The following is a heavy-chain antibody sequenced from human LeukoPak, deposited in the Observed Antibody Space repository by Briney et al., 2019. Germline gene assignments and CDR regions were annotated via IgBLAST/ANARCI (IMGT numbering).Heavy chain of an antibody. CDR3: ASKGSSGSSYYFDY. V-gene: IGHV3-23*01. D-gene: IGHD3-10*01. J-gene: IGHJ4*02. Sequence: PGGSLRLSCAASGFTFSNYAMNWARQAPGEGLEWGSAVSTSGGSTYYADSVKGRFTISRDNSKNTLYLQMNSLRPDDTAVYYCASKGSSGSSYYFDYWGQGTLVTVSS. CDR2: VSTSGGST. CDR1: GFTFSNYA.